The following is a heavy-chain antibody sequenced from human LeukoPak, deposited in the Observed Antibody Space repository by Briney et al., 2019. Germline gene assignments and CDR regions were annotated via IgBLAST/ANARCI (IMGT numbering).Heavy chain of an antibody. CDR3: ATISGSFEYLDY. D-gene: IGHD1-26*01. CDR2: ISSSSSTI. CDR1: GFTFSSYS. J-gene: IGHJ4*02. V-gene: IGHV3-48*01. Sequence: GSLRLSCAASGFTFSSYSMNWVRQAPGKGLEGVSYISSSSSTIYYADSVKGRFTISRDNAKNSLYLQMNSLRVDDTAAYYCATISGSFEYLDYWGQGTLVTVSS.